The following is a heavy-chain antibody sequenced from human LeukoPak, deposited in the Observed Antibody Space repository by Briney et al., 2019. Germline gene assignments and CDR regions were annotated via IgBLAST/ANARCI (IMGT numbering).Heavy chain of an antibody. CDR2: ISSSGSSI. Sequence: PGGSLRLSCAASRFSFSSSTMNWVRQAPGRGLEWVSSISSSGSSIYYADSVKGRFTISRDNAKNSLYLQINSLRAEDTAVYYCARDSYWLGGTIGAFDIWGQGTMVTVSS. CDR3: ARDSYWLGGTIGAFDI. J-gene: IGHJ3*02. CDR1: RFSFSSST. V-gene: IGHV3-21*01. D-gene: IGHD3-10*01.